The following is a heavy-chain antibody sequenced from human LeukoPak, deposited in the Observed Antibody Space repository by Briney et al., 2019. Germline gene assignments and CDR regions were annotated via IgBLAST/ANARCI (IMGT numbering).Heavy chain of an antibody. CDR1: GYRFTNYW. V-gene: IGHV5-51*01. CDR3: ARLPAVAGIGAIDI. D-gene: IGHD6-19*01. CDR2: IYPGDSET. J-gene: IGHJ3*02. Sequence: GESLKISCKGYGYRFTNYWIGRVRQMPGKGLEWMAIIYPGDSETRYNPSVQGQVTISADKSITTAYLQWSSLKASDTAMYYCARLPAVAGIGAIDIWGPGTMVTVSS.